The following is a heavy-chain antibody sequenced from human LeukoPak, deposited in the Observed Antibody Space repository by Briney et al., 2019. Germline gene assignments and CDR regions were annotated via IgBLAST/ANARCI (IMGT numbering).Heavy chain of an antibody. J-gene: IGHJ4*02. Sequence: PGGSLRLSCAASGFTFSTYAMSWVRQAPGKGLEWVSAISGSGGSTYYADSVKGRFTISRDNSKNTLYLQMNSLRAEDTAVYYCAKDHRSITIFGAGAYWGQGTLVTVSS. CDR2: ISGSGGST. V-gene: IGHV3-23*01. CDR3: AKDHRSITIFGAGAY. D-gene: IGHD3-3*01. CDR1: GFTFSTYA.